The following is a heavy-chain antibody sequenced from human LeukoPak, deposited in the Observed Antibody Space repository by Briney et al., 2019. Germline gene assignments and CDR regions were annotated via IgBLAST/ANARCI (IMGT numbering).Heavy chain of an antibody. Sequence: PSETLSLTCTVSGGSINSYYGSWIRQPPGKELEWIGYIYYSGSTNYNPSLKSRVTISVDTSKNQFSLKLSSVTAADTAVYYCARHSSYGHFDYWGQGTLVTVSS. J-gene: IGHJ4*02. CDR1: GGSINSYY. V-gene: IGHV4-59*08. CDR2: IYYSGST. CDR3: ARHSSYGHFDY. D-gene: IGHD3-10*01.